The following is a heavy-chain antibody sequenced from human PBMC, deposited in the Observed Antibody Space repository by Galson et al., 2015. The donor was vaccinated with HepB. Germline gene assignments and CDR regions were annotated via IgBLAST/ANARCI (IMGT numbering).Heavy chain of an antibody. J-gene: IGHJ4*02. CDR1: GFTFSSYS. D-gene: IGHD3-3*01. CDR2: ISSSGNYI. CDR3: ARVSTSLDFWSGDF. Sequence: SLRLSCAASGFTFSSYSMNWARQAPGKGLEWVSSISSSGNYIYYADSVKGQFTISRDNAKNSLYLQMNSLRAEDTAVYYCARVSTSLDFWSGDFWGQGTLVTVSS. V-gene: IGHV3-21*01.